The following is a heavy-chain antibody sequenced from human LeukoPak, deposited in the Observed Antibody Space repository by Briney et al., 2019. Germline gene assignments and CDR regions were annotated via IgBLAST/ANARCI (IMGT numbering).Heavy chain of an antibody. J-gene: IGHJ5*02. D-gene: IGHD3-10*01. Sequence: SETLSLTCAVYGGSFSGYYWSWIRQPPGKGLEWIGEINHSGSTNYNPSLKSRVTISVDTSKNQFSLKLSSVTAADTAVYYCARRPTEPYYYGSGSPNWFDPWGQGTLVTVSS. CDR1: GGSFSGYY. CDR3: ARRPTEPYYYGSGSPNWFDP. CDR2: INHSGST. V-gene: IGHV4-34*01.